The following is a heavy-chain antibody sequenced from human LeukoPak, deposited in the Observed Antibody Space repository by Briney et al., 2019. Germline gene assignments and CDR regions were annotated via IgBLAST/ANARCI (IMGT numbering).Heavy chain of an antibody. D-gene: IGHD2-8*01. V-gene: IGHV3-23*01. CDR3: TKDLTNYHYYYIDV. CDR2: ISGSGGST. CDR1: GFTFSSYA. Sequence: GGSLRLSCAASGFTFSSYAMSWVRQAPGKGLEWVSAISGSGGSTYYADSVKGRFTSSRDNSKNTLYLQMNSLRAEDTAVYYCTKDLTNYHYYYIDVWGKGTTVIVSS. J-gene: IGHJ6*03.